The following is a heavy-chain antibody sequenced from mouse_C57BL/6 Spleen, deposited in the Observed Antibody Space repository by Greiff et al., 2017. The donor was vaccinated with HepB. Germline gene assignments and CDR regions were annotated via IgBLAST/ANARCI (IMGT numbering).Heavy chain of an antibody. D-gene: IGHD2-1*01. J-gene: IGHJ2*01. CDR1: GFNIKDYY. CDR3: TSYGNYRDD. V-gene: IGHV14-1*01. Sequence: VHVKQSGAELVRPGASVKLSCTASGFNIKDYYMHWVKPRPEQGLEWIGRIDPEDGDTEYAPKFQGKATMTADTASNTAYLQRSSLTSEDTAVYYCTSYGNYRDDWGQGTTLTVSS. CDR2: IDPEDGDT.